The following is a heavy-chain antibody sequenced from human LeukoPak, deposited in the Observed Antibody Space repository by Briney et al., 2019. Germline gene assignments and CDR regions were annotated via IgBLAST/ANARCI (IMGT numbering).Heavy chain of an antibody. J-gene: IGHJ4*02. CDR3: TRGVWIQPWLSLDY. V-gene: IGHV3-49*04. Sequence: GRSLRLSCTASGFTFGDYAMSWVRQAPGKGLEWVGFIRSKAYGGTTEYAASVKGRFTISRDDSKSIAYLQMNSLKTEDTAVYYCTRGVWIQPWLSLDYWGQGTLVTVSS. D-gene: IGHD5-18*01. CDR2: IRSKAYGGTT. CDR1: GFTFGDYA.